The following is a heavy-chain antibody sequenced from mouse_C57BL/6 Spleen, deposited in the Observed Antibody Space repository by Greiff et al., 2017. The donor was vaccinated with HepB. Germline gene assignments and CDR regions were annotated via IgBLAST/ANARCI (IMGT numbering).Heavy chain of an antibody. CDR3: ARSDLDY. J-gene: IGHJ2*01. CDR2: INPNNGGT. CDR1: GYTFTDYY. V-gene: IGHV1-26*01. Sequence: EVQLQQSGPELVKPGASVKISCKASGYTFTDYYMNWVKQSHGKSLEWIGDINPNNGGTNYNQKFKGKATLTVDKSSSTAYMELRSLTSADSAVYYCARSDLDYWGQGTTLTVSS.